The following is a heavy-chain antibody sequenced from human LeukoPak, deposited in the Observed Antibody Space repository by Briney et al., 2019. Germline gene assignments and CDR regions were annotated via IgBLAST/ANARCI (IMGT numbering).Heavy chain of an antibody. J-gene: IGHJ4*02. CDR3: TWTTQVQGLMGY. CDR2: ILSKGGGGTA. D-gene: IGHD3-16*01. Sequence: GGSLRLSCAASGFTFSDAWMSWVRQAPGKGLEWVGRILSKGGGGTADYAAPVKGRFTIPRDDSKNTIYLQMNSLKTEDTAVYFCTWTTQVQGLMGYWGQGALVTVSS. V-gene: IGHV3-15*01. CDR1: GFTFSDAW.